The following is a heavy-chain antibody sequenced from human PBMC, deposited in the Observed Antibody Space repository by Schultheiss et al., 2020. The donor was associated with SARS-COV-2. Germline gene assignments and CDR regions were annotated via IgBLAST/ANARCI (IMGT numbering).Heavy chain of an antibody. Sequence: GGSLRLSCAASGFTFDDYAIHWVRQAPGKGLEWVAVIWYDGSNKYYADSVKGRFTISRDNSKNTLYLQMNSLRAEDTAVYYCARSEYSSSAGALDYWGQGTLVTVSS. CDR2: IWYDGSNK. J-gene: IGHJ4*02. CDR3: ARSEYSSSAGALDY. CDR1: GFTFDDYA. D-gene: IGHD6-6*01. V-gene: IGHV3-33*08.